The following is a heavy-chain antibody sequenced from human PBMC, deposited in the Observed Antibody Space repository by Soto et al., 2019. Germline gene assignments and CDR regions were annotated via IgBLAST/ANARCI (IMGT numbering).Heavy chain of an antibody. CDR1: GFTFGTTD. CDR2: IDGSGGIT. CDR3: VKKSCWLNT. J-gene: IGHJ5*02. D-gene: IGHD3-9*01. Sequence: QLLQSGGGLVQPGGSLTLSCAASGFTFGTTDISWVRQAPGEGLEWVSTIDGSGGITYYADSVKGRFTISRDNSRNTVYLQMNSLRGYDTALYYCVKKSCWLNTWGQGALVTVSS. V-gene: IGHV3-23*01.